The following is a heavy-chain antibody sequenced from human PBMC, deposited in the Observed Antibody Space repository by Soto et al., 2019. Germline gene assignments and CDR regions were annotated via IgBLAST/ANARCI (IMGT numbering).Heavy chain of an antibody. V-gene: IGHV1-69*09. CDR1: GGTFGSYV. J-gene: IGHJ4*02. Sequence: VKLVQSGAEVKKPGSSVKVSCKASGGTFGSYVFSWVRQAPGQGLEWMGGIIPALGVTNYAQKFQGRVTITADQSTTTAYMELSSLRSEDTAVYYCATNYDYGGDWGQGTLVTVSS. D-gene: IGHD4-17*01. CDR2: IIPALGVT. CDR3: ATNYDYGGD.